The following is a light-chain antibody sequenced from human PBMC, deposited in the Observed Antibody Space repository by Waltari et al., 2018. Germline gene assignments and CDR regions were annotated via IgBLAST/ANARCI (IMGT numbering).Light chain of an antibody. CDR1: GSAGS. J-gene: IGLJ1*01. V-gene: IGLV2-8*01. CDR2: EVS. Sequence: QSALTQPPSASGSPGQSFTIPCTRTGSAGSFSGYQQLPGKAPQLLIYEVSKRPSGVPDRFSGSKSGNTASLTVSGLQAEDEGDYYCSSDAVSNNFYDFGSGTKVTVL. CDR3: SSDAVSNNFYD.